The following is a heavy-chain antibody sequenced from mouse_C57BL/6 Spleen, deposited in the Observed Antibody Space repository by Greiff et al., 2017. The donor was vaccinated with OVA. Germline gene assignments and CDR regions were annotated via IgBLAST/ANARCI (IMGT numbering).Heavy chain of an antibody. D-gene: IGHD1-1*01. CDR3: ARRGSSYDWYFDD. Sequence: VQLKQSGGDLVKPGGSLKLSCAASGFTFSSYGMSWVRQTPDKRLEWVATISSGGSYTYYPDSVKGRFTISRDNAKNTLYLQMSSLKSEDTAMYYCARRGSSYDWYFDDWGTGTTVTVSS. CDR1: GFTFSSYG. J-gene: IGHJ1*03. CDR2: ISSGGSYT. V-gene: IGHV5-6*01.